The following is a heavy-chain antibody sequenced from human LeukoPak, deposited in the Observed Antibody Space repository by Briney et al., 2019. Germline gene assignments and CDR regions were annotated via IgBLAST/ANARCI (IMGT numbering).Heavy chain of an antibody. CDR3: ANAFYSSSAEVSGVDY. CDR1: GFTFSSYG. V-gene: IGHV3-30*02. D-gene: IGHD6-6*01. Sequence: GGSLRLSCAASGFTFSSYGLHWVRQAPGKGLEWVAFIRYDGSNKYYADSVKGRFTISRDNSKNTLYLQMNSLRAEDTAVHYCANAFYSSSAEVSGVDYWGQGTLVTVSS. J-gene: IGHJ4*02. CDR2: IRYDGSNK.